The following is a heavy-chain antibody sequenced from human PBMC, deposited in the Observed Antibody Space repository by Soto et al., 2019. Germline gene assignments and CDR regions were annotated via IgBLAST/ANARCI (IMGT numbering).Heavy chain of an antibody. CDR3: ARLRIATNNYKWLDP. D-gene: IGHD2-21*01. CDR1: GAALNSGNYY. V-gene: IGHV4-31*03. CDR2: IYVTGAV. J-gene: IGHJ5*02. Sequence: SETLSLTCSVSGAALNSGNYYWSWIRQVPGKGLEWIGHIYVTGAVDYNPSLRDRITISQDTSERQFSLNLRLVTAADTAVYYCARLRIATNNYKWLDPWGQGTLVTVSS.